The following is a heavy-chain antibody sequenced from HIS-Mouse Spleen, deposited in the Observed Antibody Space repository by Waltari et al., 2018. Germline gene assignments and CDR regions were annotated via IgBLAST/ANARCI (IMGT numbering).Heavy chain of an antibody. CDR3: AKDHVRVGATWVYFDY. CDR2: ISWNSGSI. V-gene: IGHV3-9*01. CDR1: GFTFDDYA. D-gene: IGHD1-26*01. J-gene: IGHJ4*02. Sequence: EVQLVESGGGLVQPGRSLRLSCAASGFTFDDYAMHLVRQAPGKGLEWVSGISWNSGSIGYADSVKGRFTISRDNAKNSLYLQMNSLRAEDTALYYCAKDHVRVGATWVYFDYWGQGTLVTVSS.